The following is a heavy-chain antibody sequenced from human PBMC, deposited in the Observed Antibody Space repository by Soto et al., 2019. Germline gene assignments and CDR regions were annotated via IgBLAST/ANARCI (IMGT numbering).Heavy chain of an antibody. V-gene: IGHV3-30*18. D-gene: IGHD3-22*01. Sequence: GGSLRLSXAASGFPFSSYGMHWVRQAPGKGLEWVAVISYDGSNKYYADSVKGRFTISRDNSKNTLYLQMNSLRAEDTAVYYCANSQLGYYYDSSGYVFDYWGQGTQVTVSS. J-gene: IGHJ4*02. CDR1: GFPFSSYG. CDR2: ISYDGSNK. CDR3: ANSQLGYYYDSSGYVFDY.